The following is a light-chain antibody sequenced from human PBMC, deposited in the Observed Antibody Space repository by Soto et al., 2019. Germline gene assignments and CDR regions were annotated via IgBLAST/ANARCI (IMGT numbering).Light chain of an antibody. CDR1: QSVSSW. J-gene: IGKJ2*01. Sequence: DIQMTQSPSTLSASVGDRVTITCRASQSVSSWLAWYQQKPGKAPKLLIYKASDLESGVPSRFSGSGSGTEFTLTISSLQLDGFATNYCQQYHSYSYTFGQGTKLDIK. CDR2: KAS. CDR3: QQYHSYSYT. V-gene: IGKV1-5*03.